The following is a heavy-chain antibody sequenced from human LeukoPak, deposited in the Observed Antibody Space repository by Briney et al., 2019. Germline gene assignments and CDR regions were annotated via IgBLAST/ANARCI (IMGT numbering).Heavy chain of an antibody. V-gene: IGHV1-69*04. J-gene: IGHJ4*02. CDR3: ASSLNYDYDWGSYRHFDY. Sequence: SVKVSCKASGGTFSSYAISWVRQAPGQGLEWMGRIIPILGIANYAQKFQGRVTITADKSTSTAYMELSSLRSEDTAVYYCASSLNYDYDWGSYRHFDYWGQGTLVTVSS. CDR1: GGTFSSYA. D-gene: IGHD3-16*02. CDR2: IIPILGIA.